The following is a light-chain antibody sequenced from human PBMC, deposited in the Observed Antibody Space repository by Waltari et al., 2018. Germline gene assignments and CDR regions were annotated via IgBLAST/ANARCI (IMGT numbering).Light chain of an antibody. CDR3: QVWDNYADHVI. V-gene: IGLV3-21*02. Sequence: VLTQPPSVSRAPGQTATIPRGGTKICSTSEHWYRQKQGKAPGLVVYDDDVRPSGIPERISGSNSANTATLTINRVEVGDEAAYFCQVWDNYADHVIFGGGTKLTVL. CDR2: DDD. CDR1: KICSTS. J-gene: IGLJ2*01.